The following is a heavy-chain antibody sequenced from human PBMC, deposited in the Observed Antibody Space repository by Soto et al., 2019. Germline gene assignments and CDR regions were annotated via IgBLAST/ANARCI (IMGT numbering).Heavy chain of an antibody. Sequence: GGSLRLSCAASGFTFSSYWMHWVRQAPGKGLVWVSRINSDGSSTSYADSVKGRFTISRDNAKNTLYLQMNSLRAEDTAVYYCARDGHRPPIAAAGTAGDYWGQGTLVTVSS. J-gene: IGHJ4*02. CDR2: INSDGSST. V-gene: IGHV3-74*01. CDR1: GFTFSSYW. D-gene: IGHD6-13*01. CDR3: ARDGHRPPIAAAGTAGDY.